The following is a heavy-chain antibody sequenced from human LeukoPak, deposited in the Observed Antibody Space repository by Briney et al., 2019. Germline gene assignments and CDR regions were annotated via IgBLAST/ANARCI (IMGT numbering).Heavy chain of an antibody. CDR1: GFTFSSHS. V-gene: IGHV3-21*01. Sequence: GGSLRLSCAASGFTFSSHSMTWVRQAPGKGLEWVSSISSSSNYIYYADSVKGRFTISRDNAKNSLYLQANSLRAEDTAVYYCAKETRGYSGYDPWGFDYWGQGTLVTVSS. J-gene: IGHJ4*02. D-gene: IGHD5-12*01. CDR2: ISSSSNYI. CDR3: AKETRGYSGYDPWGFDY.